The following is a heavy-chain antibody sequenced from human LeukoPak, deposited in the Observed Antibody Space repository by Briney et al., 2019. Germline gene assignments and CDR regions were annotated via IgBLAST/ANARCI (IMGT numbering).Heavy chain of an antibody. CDR2: IYYSGST. Sequence: SGTLSLTCAVSGGSISSSSYYWGWIRQPPGKGLEWIGSIYYSGSTYYNPSLKSRVTISVDTSKNQFSLKLSSVTAADTAVYYCARGVGVTPKFDYWGQGTLVTVSS. D-gene: IGHD4-23*01. CDR1: GGSISSSSYY. J-gene: IGHJ4*02. CDR3: ARGVGVTPKFDY. V-gene: IGHV4-39*07.